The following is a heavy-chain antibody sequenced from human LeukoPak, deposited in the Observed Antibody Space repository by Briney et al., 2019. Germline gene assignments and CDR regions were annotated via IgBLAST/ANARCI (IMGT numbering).Heavy chain of an antibody. Sequence: ASVKVSCKASGGTFSSYAISWVRQAPGQGLEWMGWISAYNGNTNYAQKLQGRVTMTTDTSTSTAYMELRSLRSDDTVVYYCARGGTFGVSDAFDIWGQGTMVTVSS. CDR2: ISAYNGNT. CDR1: GGTFSSYA. V-gene: IGHV1-18*01. D-gene: IGHD3-16*01. CDR3: ARGGTFGVSDAFDI. J-gene: IGHJ3*02.